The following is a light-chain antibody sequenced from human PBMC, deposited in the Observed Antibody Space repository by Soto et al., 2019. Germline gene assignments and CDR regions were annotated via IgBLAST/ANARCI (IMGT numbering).Light chain of an antibody. CDR2: DAS. Sequence: EIVVAQSPATLSVSPGERATLSSRAAQSVSTYLAWYQQKPGQAPRLLIFDASNRATGIPERFRGSGSGTDVTLTISSLEPEDFAVYYCQQYGTSPITFGQGTRLEIK. V-gene: IGKV3-20*01. J-gene: IGKJ5*01. CDR3: QQYGTSPIT. CDR1: QSVSTY.